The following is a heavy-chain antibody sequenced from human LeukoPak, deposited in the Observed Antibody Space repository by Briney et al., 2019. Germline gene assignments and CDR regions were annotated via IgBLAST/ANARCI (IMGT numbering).Heavy chain of an antibody. V-gene: IGHV3-30*18. Sequence: GRSLRLSCAASGFTFSSYGMHWVRQAPGKGLEWVAVISYDGSNKYYADSVKGRFTISRDNSKNTLYLQMNSLRAEDTAVYYCAKDQKSAICSGGSCPHFGGMDVWGQGTTVTVSS. D-gene: IGHD2-15*01. J-gene: IGHJ6*02. CDR2: ISYDGSNK. CDR1: GFTFSSYG. CDR3: AKDQKSAICSGGSCPHFGGMDV.